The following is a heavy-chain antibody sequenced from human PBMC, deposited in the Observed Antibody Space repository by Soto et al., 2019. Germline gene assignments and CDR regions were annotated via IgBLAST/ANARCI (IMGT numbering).Heavy chain of an antibody. J-gene: IGHJ6*02. CDR2: ISAYNGNT. Sequence: ASVKVSCKASGYTFTSYGISWVRQAPGQGLEWMGWISAYNGNTNYAQKLQGRVTMTTDTSTSTAYMGLRSLRSDDTAVYYCAREGYYYDSSGPRPFYYYYYGMDVWGQGTTVTVSS. CDR3: AREGYYYDSSGPRPFYYYYYGMDV. D-gene: IGHD3-22*01. CDR1: GYTFTSYG. V-gene: IGHV1-18*01.